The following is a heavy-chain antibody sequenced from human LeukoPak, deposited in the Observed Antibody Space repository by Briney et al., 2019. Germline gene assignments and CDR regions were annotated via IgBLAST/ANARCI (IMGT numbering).Heavy chain of an antibody. CDR2: ISSSSSYI. Sequence: GSLRLSCAASGFTFSSYRMNWVRQAPGKGLEWVSSISSSSSYIYYADSVKGRFTISRDNAKNSLYLQMNSLRAEDTAVYYCARAPHVGATGYWGQGTLVTVSS. CDR1: GFTFSSYR. V-gene: IGHV3-21*01. J-gene: IGHJ4*02. D-gene: IGHD1-26*01. CDR3: ARAPHVGATGY.